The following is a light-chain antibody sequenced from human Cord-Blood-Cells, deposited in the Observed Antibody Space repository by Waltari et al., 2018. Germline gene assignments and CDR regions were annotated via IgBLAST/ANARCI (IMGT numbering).Light chain of an antibody. CDR1: SSDVGGYNY. Sequence: QSVLTQPASVSGSPGQSITISCTGTSSDVGGYNYVSWYQQHPGKAPKLMIYDVSNRPSGVSNRCSGSKSGNTASLTISGLQAEDEADYYCSSYTSSSTWVFGGGTKRTVL. CDR3: SSYTSSSTWV. CDR2: DVS. V-gene: IGLV2-14*01. J-gene: IGLJ3*02.